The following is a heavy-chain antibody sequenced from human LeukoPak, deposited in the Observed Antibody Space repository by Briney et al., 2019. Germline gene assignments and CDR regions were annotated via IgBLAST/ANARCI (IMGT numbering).Heavy chain of an antibody. V-gene: IGHV3-33*01. CDR3: ARGSASVLLWFGELLSNEYYLDY. D-gene: IGHD3-10*01. CDR1: GFTFSSYG. J-gene: IGHJ4*02. CDR2: IWYDGSNK. Sequence: PGGSLRLSCAASGFTFSSYGMHSVRQAPGKGLEWVAVIWYDGSNKYYADSVKGRFTISRDNSKNTLYLQMNSLRAEDTAVYYCARGSASVLLWFGELLSNEYYLDYWGQGTLVTVSS.